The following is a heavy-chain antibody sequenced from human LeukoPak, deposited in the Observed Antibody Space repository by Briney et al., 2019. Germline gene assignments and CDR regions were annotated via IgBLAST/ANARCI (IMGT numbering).Heavy chain of an antibody. J-gene: IGHJ4*02. CDR2: ISAYNGNT. V-gene: IGHV1-18*01. CDR1: GYTFTSYG. CDR3: ARAGYSYGPPKGDY. D-gene: IGHD5-18*01. Sequence: ASVNVSCTASGYTFTSYGISWVRQAPGQGLEWMGWISAYNGNTNYAQKLQGRVTMTTDTSTSTAYMELRSLRSDDTAVYYCARAGYSYGPPKGDYWGQGTLVTVSS.